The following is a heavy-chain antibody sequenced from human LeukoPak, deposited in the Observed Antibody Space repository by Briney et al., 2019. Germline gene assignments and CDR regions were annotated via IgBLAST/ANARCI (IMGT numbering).Heavy chain of an antibody. CDR3: AREYYDFWSGYYTADYYGMDV. J-gene: IGHJ6*02. CDR2: ISSSSSYI. CDR1: GLTFSNYA. V-gene: IGHV3-21*01. D-gene: IGHD3-3*01. Sequence: GGSLRLSCAASGLTFSNYAMTWVRQAPGKGLEWVSSISSSSSYIYYADSVKGRFTISRDNAKNSLYLQMNSLRAEDTAVYYCAREYYDFWSGYYTADYYGMDVWGQGTTVTVSS.